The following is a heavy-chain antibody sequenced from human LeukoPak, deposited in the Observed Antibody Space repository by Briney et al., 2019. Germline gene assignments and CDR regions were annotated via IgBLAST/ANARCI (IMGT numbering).Heavy chain of an antibody. D-gene: IGHD4-17*01. V-gene: IGHV3-30*18. CDR3: AKIVMGDYGDFMYP. CDR2: ISNDGSNK. CDR1: GLTFSRYG. Sequence: GGSLRLSCAASGLTFSRYGMHWVRQAPGKGLEWVAVISNDGSNKYYADSVKGRFTISRDNSKNTLYLQMNSLRAEDTAVYYCAKIVMGDYGDFMYPWGQGTLVTVSS. J-gene: IGHJ5*02.